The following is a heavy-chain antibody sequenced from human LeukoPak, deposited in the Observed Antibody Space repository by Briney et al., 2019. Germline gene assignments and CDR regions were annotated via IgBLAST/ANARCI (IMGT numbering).Heavy chain of an antibody. Sequence: ASVKVSCKASGYTFTSYGISWVRQAPGQGLEWXXXXSAYNGNTNYAQKLQGRVTMTTDTSTSTAYMELRSLRSDDTAVYYCARGSEYQLLSSFYFDYWGQGTLVTVSS. D-gene: IGHD2-2*01. CDR3: ARGSEYQLLSSFYFDY. CDR1: GYTFTSYG. V-gene: IGHV1-18*04. CDR2: XSAYNGNT. J-gene: IGHJ4*02.